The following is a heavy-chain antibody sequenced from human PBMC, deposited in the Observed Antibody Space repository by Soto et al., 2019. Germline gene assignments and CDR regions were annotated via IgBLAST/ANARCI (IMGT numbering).Heavy chain of an antibody. J-gene: IGHJ4*02. CDR3: ASGGGYESRYYFDY. Sequence: QVQLVQSGAEVKKPGSSVKVSCKASGGTFSSYAISWVRQAPGQGLEWMGGIIPIFGTANYAQKFQGRVTITADEATSTAYMELSSLRSEDTAVYYCASGGGYESRYYFDYWGQGALVTVSS. V-gene: IGHV1-69*01. D-gene: IGHD5-12*01. CDR1: GGTFSSYA. CDR2: IIPIFGTA.